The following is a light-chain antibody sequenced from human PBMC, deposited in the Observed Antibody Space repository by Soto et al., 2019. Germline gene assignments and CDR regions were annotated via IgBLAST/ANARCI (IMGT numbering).Light chain of an antibody. CDR2: EGS. Sequence: QSALTQPASVSGSPGQSITISCTGTRGDVGSYNLVSWYQHHPGKAPKLMIYEGSKRPSGVSNRFSGSKSGSTASLTISGLQAEDEADYYCCSYARSSTYVFGTGTKLTVL. CDR1: RGDVGSYNL. CDR3: CSYARSSTYV. J-gene: IGLJ1*01. V-gene: IGLV2-23*01.